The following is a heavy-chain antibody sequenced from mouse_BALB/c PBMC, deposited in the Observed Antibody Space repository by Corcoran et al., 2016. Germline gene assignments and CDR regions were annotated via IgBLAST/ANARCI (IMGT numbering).Heavy chain of an antibody. D-gene: IGHD1-1*02. J-gene: IGHJ4*01. V-gene: IGHV14-3*02. CDR2: IDPANGNT. Sequence: EVQLQQSGAELVKPGASVKLSCTASGFNIKDTYMHWVKQRPEQGLQLIGRIDPANGNTKYDPKFQGKATITSDTSSNIASLQLSSLTSEDTAVYYCARDGGNYLYAMDYWGQVTSVTVSS. CDR1: GFNIKDTY. CDR3: ARDGGNYLYAMDY.